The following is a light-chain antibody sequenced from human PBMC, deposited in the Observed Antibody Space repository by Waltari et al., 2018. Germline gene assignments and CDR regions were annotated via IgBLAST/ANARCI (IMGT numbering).Light chain of an antibody. Sequence: QSALTQPASVSGSPGQSITISCTGTSSDIGKYNYVSWYQHLPGKVPKVMISEVTKRPSGVSYRFAGSKSGNTASLTIAGLQADDEAEYYCCSDAGSGTYGFGTGTKLTVV. CDR3: CSDAGSGTYG. CDR1: SSDIGKYNY. CDR2: EVT. V-gene: IGLV2-23*02. J-gene: IGLJ1*01.